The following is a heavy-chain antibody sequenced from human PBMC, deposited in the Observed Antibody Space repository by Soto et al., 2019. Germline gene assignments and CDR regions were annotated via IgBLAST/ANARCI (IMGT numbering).Heavy chain of an antibody. J-gene: IGHJ4*02. CDR1: GVTVSNNY. Sequence: GGSLRLSSAASGVTVSNNYMRWVRQAPGKGLEWVSVIYSVGSTSYADSVKGRFTISRDNSKNMVYLQMNSLRAEDTAVYYCARNRPETKYGYWGQGTLVTVSS. V-gene: IGHV3-66*01. D-gene: IGHD4-17*01. CDR2: IYSVGST. CDR3: ARNRPETKYGY.